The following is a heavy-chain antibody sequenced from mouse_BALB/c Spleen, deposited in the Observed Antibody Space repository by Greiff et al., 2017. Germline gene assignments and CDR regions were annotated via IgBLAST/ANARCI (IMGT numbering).Heavy chain of an antibody. CDR3: ARRDGYWGDY. CDR1: GYTFTSYW. Sequence: VQLQQSGAELARPGASVKLSCKASGYTFTSYWMQWVKQRPGQGLEWIGAIYPGDGDTRYTQKFKGKATLTADKSSSTAYMQLSSLASEDSAVYYCARRDGYWGDYWGQGTSVTVSS. J-gene: IGHJ4*01. D-gene: IGHD2-3*01. V-gene: IGHV1-87*01. CDR2: IYPGDGDT.